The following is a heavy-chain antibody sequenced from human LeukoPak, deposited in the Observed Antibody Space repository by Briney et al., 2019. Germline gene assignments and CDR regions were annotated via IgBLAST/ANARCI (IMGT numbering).Heavy chain of an antibody. V-gene: IGHV3-7*01. CDR3: ARLSAYYYGSFFYYYMDV. Sequence: PGESLKISCEGSGFSFSSYWMTWVRQSPGKGPEWVANIKQDESERYTVDSVKGRFTISRDNAKNSVYLHMNSLRAEDTALYYCARLSAYYYGSFFYYYMDVWGKGTTVTVSS. CDR2: IKQDESER. D-gene: IGHD3-10*01. CDR1: GFSFSSYW. J-gene: IGHJ6*03.